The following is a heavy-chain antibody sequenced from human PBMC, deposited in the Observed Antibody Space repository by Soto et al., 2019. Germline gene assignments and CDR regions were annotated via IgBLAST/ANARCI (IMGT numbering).Heavy chain of an antibody. Sequence: QVQLVQSGAEVKKPGASVKVSCKASGYRFTGYGINWVRQAPGQGLQWLGRITTYNGDTNYAQNFQGRVTMTTDTSTSTTYMELRSLRSDDTAVYFCARGRGYSLIPVVDDAVDVWGQGTLVTVSS. CDR3: ARGRGYSLIPVVDDAVDV. V-gene: IGHV1-18*04. J-gene: IGHJ3*01. D-gene: IGHD5-12*01. CDR1: GYRFTGYG. CDR2: ITTYNGDT.